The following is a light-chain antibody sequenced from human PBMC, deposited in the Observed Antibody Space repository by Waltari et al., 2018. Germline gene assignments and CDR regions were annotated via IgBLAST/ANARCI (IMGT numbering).Light chain of an antibody. Sequence: DIQMTQSPSTLFASVGDRVTITCRASQSIDIWLAWYQQKPGTVPKLLIYKASSLESGVPSRFSGSGSGTEFTLTISSLQHDDFATYYCQQYNNYPMYTFGQGTKLEIK. CDR1: QSIDIW. CDR3: QQYNNYPMYT. CDR2: KAS. J-gene: IGKJ2*01. V-gene: IGKV1-5*03.